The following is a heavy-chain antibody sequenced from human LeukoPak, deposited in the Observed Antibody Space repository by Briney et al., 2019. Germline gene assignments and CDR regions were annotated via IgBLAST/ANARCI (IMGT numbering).Heavy chain of an antibody. CDR3: ARVPVTKNYYDSSGPVIWFDP. D-gene: IGHD3-22*01. CDR1: GYTFTGYY. V-gene: IGHV1-2*02. J-gene: IGHJ5*02. CDR2: INPNSGGT. Sequence: ASVKVSCKASGYTFTGYYMHWVRQAPGQGLEWMGWINPNSGGTNYAQKFQGRVTMTRDTSISTAYMELSRLRSDDTAVYYCARVPVTKNYYDSSGPVIWFDPWGQGILVTVSS.